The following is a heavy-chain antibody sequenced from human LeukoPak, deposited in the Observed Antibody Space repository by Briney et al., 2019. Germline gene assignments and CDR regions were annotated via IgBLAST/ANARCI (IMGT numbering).Heavy chain of an antibody. Sequence: GGSLRLSCAASGFTFNNYAMSWVRQAPGKGREGGSGLGGSGGSINYADSVKGRFTISRDNSKNTLYLQMNSLRAEDTAVYWCAKGVDGYCSSDSCYAYDYWGQGTLVTVSS. D-gene: IGHD2-2*01. CDR2: LGGSGGSI. V-gene: IGHV3-23*01. CDR3: AKGVDGYCSSDSCYAYDY. CDR1: GFTFNNYA. J-gene: IGHJ4*02.